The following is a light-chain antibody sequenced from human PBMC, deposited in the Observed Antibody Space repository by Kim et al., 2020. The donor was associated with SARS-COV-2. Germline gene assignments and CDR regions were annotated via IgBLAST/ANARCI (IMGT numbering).Light chain of an antibody. Sequence: SASVGDRVTITGRASRGNSNYICWQQQKGRKARKLLIYGASPLQSGVPWWCSGSGCGTYFTITSSSLQPEDAAYYCCQHLSSYPTFGQGTRLEIK. J-gene: IGKJ5*01. CDR3: QHLSSYPT. CDR1: RGNSNY. V-gene: IGKV1-9*01. CDR2: GAS.